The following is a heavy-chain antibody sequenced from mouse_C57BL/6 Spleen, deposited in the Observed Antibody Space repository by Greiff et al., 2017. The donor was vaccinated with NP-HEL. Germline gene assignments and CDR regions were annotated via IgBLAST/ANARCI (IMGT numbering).Heavy chain of an antibody. V-gene: IGHV5-4*01. J-gene: IGHJ4*01. CDR3: ARDDGNYAMDY. CDR2: ISDGGSYT. Sequence: EVKLVESGGGLVKPGGSLKLSCAASGFTFSSYAMSWVRQTPEKRLEWVATISDGGSYTYYPDNVKGRFTISRDNAKNNLYLQMSHLKSEDTAMYYCARDDGNYAMDYWGQGTSVTVSS. D-gene: IGHD2-3*01. CDR1: GFTFSSYA.